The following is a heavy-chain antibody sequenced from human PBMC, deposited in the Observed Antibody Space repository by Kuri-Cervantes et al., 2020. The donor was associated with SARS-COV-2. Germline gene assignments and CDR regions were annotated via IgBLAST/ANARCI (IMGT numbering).Heavy chain of an antibody. J-gene: IGHJ4*02. Sequence: LSLTCAASGFTFSSYAMHWVRQAPGKGLEWVAVISYDGSNKYYADSVKGRFTISRDNSKNTLYLQMNSLRAEDTAVYYCAKLGSRRHYEDWGQGTLVTVSS. V-gene: IGHV3-30-3*02. D-gene: IGHD4-17*01. CDR1: GFTFSSYA. CDR2: ISYDGSNK. CDR3: AKLGSRRHYED.